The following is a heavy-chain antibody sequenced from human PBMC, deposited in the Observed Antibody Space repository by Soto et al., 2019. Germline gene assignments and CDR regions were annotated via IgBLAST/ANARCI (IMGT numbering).Heavy chain of an antibody. CDR2: IYYSGST. CDR3: ARLWSDGNYLRYYFDY. CDR1: GGSISSYY. J-gene: IGHJ4*02. V-gene: IGHV4-59*08. D-gene: IGHD3-3*01. Sequence: SETLSLTCTVSGGSISSYYWSWIRQPPGKGLEWIGYIYYSGSTNYNPSLKSRVTISVDTSKNQFSLKLSSVTAADTAVYYCARLWSDGNYLRYYFDYGGQGTLVTVSS.